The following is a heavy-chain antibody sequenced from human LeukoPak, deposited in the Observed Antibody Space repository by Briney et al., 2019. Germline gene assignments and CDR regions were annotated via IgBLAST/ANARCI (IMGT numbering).Heavy chain of an antibody. D-gene: IGHD6-19*01. V-gene: IGHV3-11*01. CDR2: ISSSGSTI. CDR1: GFTFSDCY. Sequence: KPGGSLRLSCAASGFTFSDCYMSWIRQAPGKGLEWVSYISSSGSTIYYADSVKGRFTISGDNAKNSLYLQMNSLRAEDTAVYYCAREGIAVAGTGYYGMDVWGQGTTVTVSS. J-gene: IGHJ6*02. CDR3: AREGIAVAGTGYYGMDV.